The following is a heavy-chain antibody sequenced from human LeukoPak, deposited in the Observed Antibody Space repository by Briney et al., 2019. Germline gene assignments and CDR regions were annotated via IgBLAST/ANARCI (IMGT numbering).Heavy chain of an antibody. CDR1: GFTFSSYA. D-gene: IGHD6-19*01. Sequence: GGSLRLSCAASGFTFSSYAMSWVRQAPGKGLEWVSAISDSGGLTYYADSVKGRFTISRDNSKNTLYLQMNSLRAEDTAVYYCAKDGFGWSQPSYFDYWGQGTLVTVSS. J-gene: IGHJ4*02. CDR2: ISDSGGLT. CDR3: AKDGFGWSQPSYFDY. V-gene: IGHV3-23*01.